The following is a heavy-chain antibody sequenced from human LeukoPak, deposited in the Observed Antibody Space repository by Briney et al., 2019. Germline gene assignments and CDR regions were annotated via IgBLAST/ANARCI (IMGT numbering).Heavy chain of an antibody. CDR3: ARASFWESPINWFAP. D-gene: IGHD3-16*01. CDR2: INPKNGGS. J-gene: IGHJ5*02. V-gene: IGHV1-2*02. CDR1: GYTFTGYY. Sequence: EASVKISCKASGYTFTGYYMHWVRQAPGQGLEWVGWINPKNGGSNYVQKFQGRVTMTRDRSISTAYMELSRLTSDDTAVYYCARASFWESPINWFAPWGQGTLVTVSS.